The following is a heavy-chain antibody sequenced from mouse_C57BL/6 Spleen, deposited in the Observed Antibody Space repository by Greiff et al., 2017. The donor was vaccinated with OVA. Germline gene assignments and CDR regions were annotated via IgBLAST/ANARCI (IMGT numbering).Heavy chain of an antibody. J-gene: IGHJ4*01. CDR1: GYTSTSYW. V-gene: IGHV1-74*01. CDR2: IHPLDSDT. Sequence: QAQLHQPGLELVKPGVSVRVSCKASGYTSTSYWMHWVKQRLAQGLEWIGRIHPLDSDTNYNQKFKGKATLTVDKSSSTAYMQLSSLTSEDSAVYYCAIWAMDYWGQGTSVTVSS. CDR3: AIWAMDY.